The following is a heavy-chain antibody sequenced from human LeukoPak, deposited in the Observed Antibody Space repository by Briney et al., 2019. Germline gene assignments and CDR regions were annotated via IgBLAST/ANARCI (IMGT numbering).Heavy chain of an antibody. D-gene: IGHD5-12*01. CDR3: AREDIVDTRSHRGDYYYYYMDV. CDR1: GFTFSSYE. Sequence: PGGSLRLSCAASGFTFSSYEMNWVRQAPGKGLEWVSYISSSGSTIYYADSVKGRFTISRDNAKNSLYLQMNSLRAEDTAVYYCAREDIVDTRSHRGDYYYYYMDVWGKGTTVTVSS. CDR2: ISSSGSTI. V-gene: IGHV3-48*03. J-gene: IGHJ6*03.